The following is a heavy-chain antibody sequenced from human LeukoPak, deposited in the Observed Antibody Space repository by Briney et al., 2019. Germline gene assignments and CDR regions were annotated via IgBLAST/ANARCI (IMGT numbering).Heavy chain of an antibody. D-gene: IGHD5-24*01. CDR3: ARDQAGYNPPSYYFDY. CDR2: IYYTGSA. J-gene: IGHJ4*02. Sequence: PSETLSLTCTVSGRSISSSYWSSIRQPPGKGLEWIVYIYYTGSANYNPSLKSRATISVDTSKNQFSLKLNSVTAADTAVYYCARDQAGYNPPSYYFDYWGQGTLVTVSS. CDR1: GRSISSSY. V-gene: IGHV4-59*01.